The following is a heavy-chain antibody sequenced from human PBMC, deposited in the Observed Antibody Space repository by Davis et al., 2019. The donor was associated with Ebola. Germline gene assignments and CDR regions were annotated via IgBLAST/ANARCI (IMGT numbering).Heavy chain of an antibody. CDR3: ARQTTVKDDAFDI. D-gene: IGHD4-17*01. Sequence: MPSETLSLTCTVSGGSISSVNDYWNWIRQPPGKGLEWIGYIYHPGSTYYSPSLKSRVTISVDTSKNQFSLKLSSVTAADTAVYYCARQTTVKDDAFDIWGQGTMVTVSS. CDR2: IYHPGST. J-gene: IGHJ3*02. CDR1: GGSISSVNDY. V-gene: IGHV4-30-4*01.